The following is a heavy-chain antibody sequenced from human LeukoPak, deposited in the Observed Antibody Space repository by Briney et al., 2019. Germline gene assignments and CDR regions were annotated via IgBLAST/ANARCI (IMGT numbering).Heavy chain of an antibody. CDR1: GYTFTSYG. Sequence: ASVKVSCKASGYTFTSYGISWVRQAPGQGLEWMGIINPSGGTSYVQKLQGRITMTRDTSTSTLYMELSSLRSEDTAVYYCTREGVAGTGLDFWGQGTLVTVSS. CDR3: TREGVAGTGLDF. D-gene: IGHD6-13*01. V-gene: IGHV1-46*01. CDR2: INPSGGT. J-gene: IGHJ4*02.